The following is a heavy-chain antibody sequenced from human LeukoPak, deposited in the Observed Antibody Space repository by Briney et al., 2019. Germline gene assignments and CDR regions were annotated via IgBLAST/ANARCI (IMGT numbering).Heavy chain of an antibody. CDR3: ARTRGYSGSTIDY. J-gene: IGHJ4*02. D-gene: IGHD5-12*01. Sequence: TLSLTCTVSGGSISTYSWSWLRQPPGKALEWLARIDWDDDKYYSTSLKTRLTISKDTSKNQVVLTMTNMDPVDTATHYCARTRGYSGSTIDYWGQGTLVTVSS. V-gene: IGHV2-70*04. CDR2: IDWDDDK. CDR1: GGSISTYS.